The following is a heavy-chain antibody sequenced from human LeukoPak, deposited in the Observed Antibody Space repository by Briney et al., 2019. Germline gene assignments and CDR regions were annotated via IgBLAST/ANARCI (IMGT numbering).Heavy chain of an antibody. CDR1: GFTFSSYA. Sequence: GGSLRLSCAASGFTFSSYAMSWVRQAPGKGLKWVSAISGSGGSTYYADSVKGRFTISRDNSKNTLYLQMNSLRAEDTAVYYCANHLGSSWSYYMDVWGKGTTVTVSS. V-gene: IGHV3-23*01. CDR2: ISGSGGST. J-gene: IGHJ6*03. CDR3: ANHLGSSWSYYMDV. D-gene: IGHD6-13*01.